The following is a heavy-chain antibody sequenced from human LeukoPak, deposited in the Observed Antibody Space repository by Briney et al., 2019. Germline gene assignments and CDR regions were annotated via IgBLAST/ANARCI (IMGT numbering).Heavy chain of an antibody. CDR2: IYYSGST. CDR3: ARVVLLRHYDSSGYFFDY. CDR1: GGSFSGYY. D-gene: IGHD3-22*01. J-gene: IGHJ4*02. V-gene: IGHV4-59*01. Sequence: SETLSLTCAAYGGSFSGYYWSWIRQPPGKGLEWIGYIYYSGSTNNNPSLKRRVTISVDTSKNQFSLKLSSVTAADTAVYYCARVVLLRHYDSSGYFFDYWGQGTLVTVSS.